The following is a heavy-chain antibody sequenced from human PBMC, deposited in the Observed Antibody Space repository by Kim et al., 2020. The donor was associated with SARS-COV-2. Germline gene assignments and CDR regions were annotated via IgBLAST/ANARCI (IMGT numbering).Heavy chain of an antibody. V-gene: IGHV3-66*01. CDR3: ARDNV. CDR2: IYRGGST. J-gene: IGHJ6*02. Sequence: IYRGGSTYSANSVKGRFTIPRSNSKNPLYLQMNSLRAEDTAVYYCARDNVWGQGTTVTVSS.